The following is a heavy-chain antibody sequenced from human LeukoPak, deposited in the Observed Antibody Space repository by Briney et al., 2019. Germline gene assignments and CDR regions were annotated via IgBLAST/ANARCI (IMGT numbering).Heavy chain of an antibody. CDR1: GFTFGDYA. CDR2: ISFDGIDQ. V-gene: IGHV3-30*18. D-gene: IGHD1-14*01. Sequence: PAGSLRLSCAASGFTFGDYAMHWVRQAPGKGLDWVAVISFDGIDQYYADSVRGRFTVSRDNSENTLYLQMNSLRIEDTALYFCAKVFVLMRGTPENWFDPWGQGTLVTVSS. J-gene: IGHJ5*02. CDR3: AKVFVLMRGTPENWFDP.